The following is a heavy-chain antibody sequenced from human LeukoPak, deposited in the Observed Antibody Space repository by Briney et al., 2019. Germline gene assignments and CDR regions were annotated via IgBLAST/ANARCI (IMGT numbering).Heavy chain of an antibody. J-gene: IGHJ4*02. D-gene: IGHD3-22*01. Sequence: GGSLRLSCAASGFTFSSYTMQWVRQAPGKGLEWVSSISSSSIYIYYADSVKGRFTISRDNAKNSLYLQMNSLRAEDTAVYYCARDPVAYYYDSSGYLAGDYFDYWGQGTLVTVSS. CDR1: GFTFSSYT. CDR3: ARDPVAYYYDSSGYLAGDYFDY. V-gene: IGHV3-21*01. CDR2: ISSSSIYI.